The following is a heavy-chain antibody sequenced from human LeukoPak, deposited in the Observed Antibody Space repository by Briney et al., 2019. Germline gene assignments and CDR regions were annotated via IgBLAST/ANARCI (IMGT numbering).Heavy chain of an antibody. CDR1: GYTFTSYG. CDR3: ARADRGVIYYFDY. J-gene: IGHJ4*02. CDR2: ISAYNGNT. V-gene: IGHV1-18*01. D-gene: IGHD3-10*01. Sequence: ASVKVSCKASGYTFTSYGISWVRQAPGQGLEWMGWISAYNGNTNYAQKLQGRDTMTTDTSTSTACMELRSLRSDDTAVYYCARADRGVIYYFDYWGQGTLVTVSS.